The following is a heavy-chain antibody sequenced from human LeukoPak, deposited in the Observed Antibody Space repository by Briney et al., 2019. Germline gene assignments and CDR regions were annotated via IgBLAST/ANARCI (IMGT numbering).Heavy chain of an antibody. V-gene: IGHV4-39*07. CDR1: GGSISSSSYY. Sequence: SETLSLTCTVSGGSISSSSYYWGWLRQPPGKGLEWIGSIYYSGSTYYNPSLKSRVTISVDTSKNQFSLKLSSVTAADTAVYYCARDRGLSSSPFDYWGQGTLVTVSS. CDR2: IYYSGST. J-gene: IGHJ4*02. CDR3: ARDRGLSSSPFDY. D-gene: IGHD6-6*01.